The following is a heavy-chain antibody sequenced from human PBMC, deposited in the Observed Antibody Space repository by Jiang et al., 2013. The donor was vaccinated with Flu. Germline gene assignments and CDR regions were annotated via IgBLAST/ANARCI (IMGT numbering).Heavy chain of an antibody. CDR1: GFSFTNYC. CDR2: IYPSDSYT. V-gene: IGHV5-10-1*03. D-gene: IGHD2-8*01. CDR3: ARHNGASAHQRSLPGNNWFDP. J-gene: IGHJ5*02. Sequence: VQLVESGAEVKKPGESLRISCRGSGFSFTNYCISWVRQVPGKGLEWLGRIYPSDSYTNYSPSFQGHVNISVDRSISTAYLQWSSLKASDTAIYYCARHNGASAHQRSLPGNNWFDPWGQGTLV.